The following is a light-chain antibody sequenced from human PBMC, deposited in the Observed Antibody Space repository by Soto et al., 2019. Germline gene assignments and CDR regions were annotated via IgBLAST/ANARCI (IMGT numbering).Light chain of an antibody. CDR3: QQYGTSPPT. J-gene: IGKJ1*01. CDR2: GAS. Sequence: EIVLTQSPGTLSLSPGERATLSCRAGQSVSSSSLAWYQHKPGQAPRLLIYGASSRATGIPDRFSGSGSGTDFTLTISRLEPEDFAVYYCQQYGTSPPTFGQGTKVE. CDR1: QSVSSSS. V-gene: IGKV3-20*01.